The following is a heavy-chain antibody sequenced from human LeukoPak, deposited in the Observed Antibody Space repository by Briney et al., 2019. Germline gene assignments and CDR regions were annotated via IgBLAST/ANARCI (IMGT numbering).Heavy chain of an antibody. CDR3: ARGHLSSWWELQQWYYYYYMDV. D-gene: IGHD1-26*01. CDR1: GFSFSNYW. V-gene: IGHV3-7*01. J-gene: IGHJ6*03. Sequence: GGSLRLSCVASGFSFSNYWMSWVRQVPGKGLEWVANMKQDGREKYLVDSVKGRFTISRDNAKNALYLQMNSLRAEDTAVYYCARGHLSSWWELQQWYYYYYMDVWGKGTTVTVSS. CDR2: MKQDGREK.